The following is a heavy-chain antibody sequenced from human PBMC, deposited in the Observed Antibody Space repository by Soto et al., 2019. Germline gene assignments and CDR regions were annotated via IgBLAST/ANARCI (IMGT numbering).Heavy chain of an antibody. CDR1: GFTFSSYA. CDR3: AKDSTYYYDSSGYYSVLPNWFDP. D-gene: IGHD3-22*01. V-gene: IGHV3-23*01. CDR2: ISGSGGST. Sequence: AGGSLRLSCAASGFTFSSYAMSWVRQAPGKGLEWVSAISGSGGSTYYADSVKGRFTISRDNSKNTLYLQMNSLRAEDTAVYYCAKDSTYYYDSSGYYSVLPNWFDPWGQGTLVTVSS. J-gene: IGHJ5*02.